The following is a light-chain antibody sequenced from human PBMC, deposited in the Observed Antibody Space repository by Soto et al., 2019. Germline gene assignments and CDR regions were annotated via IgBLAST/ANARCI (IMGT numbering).Light chain of an antibody. V-gene: IGKV1-5*03. CDR1: QTIGSL. J-gene: IGKJ2*01. CDR3: QRYNSYTPMYT. CDR2: KAS. Sequence: DIQMTQSPSTLSASVGDRVTITCRASQTIGSLLAWYQQKAGRAPKLLIYKASTLESGVPSRFSGSRSGTELTLTLSSLQPDDFATYYCQRYNSYTPMYTFGQGTKLEI.